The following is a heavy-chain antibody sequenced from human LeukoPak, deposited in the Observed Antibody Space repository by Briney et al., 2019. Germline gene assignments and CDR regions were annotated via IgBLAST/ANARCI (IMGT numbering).Heavy chain of an antibody. CDR1: GGSITSYY. Sequence: SETLSLTCTVSGGSITSYYWGWVRQPPGKGLEWIGYIYYSGSTNYNLFLKSRVTISLDTSKNQFSLKLSSVTAADTAVYYCARVPSRWFDPWGQGTLVTVSS. J-gene: IGHJ5*02. V-gene: IGHV4-59*01. CDR2: IYYSGST. CDR3: ARVPSRWFDP.